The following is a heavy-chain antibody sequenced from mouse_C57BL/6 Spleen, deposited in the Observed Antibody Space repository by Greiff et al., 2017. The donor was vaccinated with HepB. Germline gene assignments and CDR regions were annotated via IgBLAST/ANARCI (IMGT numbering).Heavy chain of an antibody. CDR2: IWSGGST. Sequence: QVQLKESGPGLVQPSQSLSITCTVSGFSFTSYGVHWVRQSPGKGLEWLGVIWSGGSTDYNAAFISRLSISKDNSKSQVFFKMNSLQADDTAIYYCARNSDYYGSSAWFAYWGQGTLVTVSA. CDR3: ARNSDYYGSSAWFAY. V-gene: IGHV2-2*01. D-gene: IGHD1-1*01. CDR1: GFSFTSYG. J-gene: IGHJ3*01.